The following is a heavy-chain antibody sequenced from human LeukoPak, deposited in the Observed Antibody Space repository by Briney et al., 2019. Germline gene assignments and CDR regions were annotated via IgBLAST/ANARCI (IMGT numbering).Heavy chain of an antibody. CDR3: ARDSKRRIPYYMDV. J-gene: IGHJ6*03. CDR1: GFTFSSYS. V-gene: IGHV3-21*01. Sequence: GGSLRLSCAASGFTFSSYSMNWVRQAPGKGLEWVSSISSSSSSYIYYADSVKGRFTISRDNAKNSLYLQMKSLRAEDTAVYYCARDSKRRIPYYMDVWGKGTTVTVSS. CDR2: ISSSSSSYI.